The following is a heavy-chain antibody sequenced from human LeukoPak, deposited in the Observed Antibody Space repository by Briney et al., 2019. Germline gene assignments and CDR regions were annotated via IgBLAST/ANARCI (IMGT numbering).Heavy chain of an antibody. Sequence: SETLSLTCTVSGGSISSSSYYWGWIRQPPGKGLEWIGSIYYSGSTYYNPSLKSRVTISVDTSKNQFSLKLSSVTAADTAVYYCARDFAAGAYVYEVGFDPWGQGTLVTVSS. CDR1: GGSISSSSYY. V-gene: IGHV4-39*07. CDR3: ARDFAAGAYVYEVGFDP. D-gene: IGHD3-16*01. J-gene: IGHJ5*02. CDR2: IYYSGST.